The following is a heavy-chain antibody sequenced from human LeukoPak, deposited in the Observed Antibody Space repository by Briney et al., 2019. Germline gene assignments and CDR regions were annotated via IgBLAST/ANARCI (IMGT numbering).Heavy chain of an antibody. V-gene: IGHV3-49*03. J-gene: IGHJ4*02. D-gene: IGHD3-22*01. CDR1: GFTFGDYA. CDR2: IRSKAYGGTT. CDR3: TRGWVIVVAERRYFDY. Sequence: GGSLRLSCTASGFTFGDYAMGWFRQAPGKGLEWVGFIRSKAYGGTTEYAASVKGRFTISRDDSKSIAYLQMNSLKTEDTAVYYCTRGWVIVVAERRYFDYWGQGTLVTVSS.